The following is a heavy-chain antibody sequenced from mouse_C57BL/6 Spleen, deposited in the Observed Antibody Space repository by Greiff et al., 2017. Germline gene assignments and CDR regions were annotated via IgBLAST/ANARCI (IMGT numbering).Heavy chain of an antibody. CDR1: GFSLTSYG. D-gene: IGHD3-2*02. CDR3: AKRKTLAQATWFAY. Sequence: LVAPSQSLFIPCTFSGFSLTSYGVALVRQPPGKGLEWLGVIWGSGSTNYDSALMSRLSISKDNSKSQVFLKMNSLQTDDTAMYYCAKRKTLAQATWFAYWGQGTLVTVSA. J-gene: IGHJ3*01. CDR2: IWGSGST. V-gene: IGHV2-9*01.